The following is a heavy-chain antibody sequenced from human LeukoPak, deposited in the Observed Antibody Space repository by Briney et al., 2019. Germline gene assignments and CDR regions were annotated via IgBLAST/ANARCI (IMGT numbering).Heavy chain of an antibody. J-gene: IGHJ5*02. V-gene: IGHV3-11*06. D-gene: IGHD5-12*01. CDR1: GFTFSDYY. CDR2: ISSSSSYT. Sequence: GGSLRLSCAASGFTFSDYYMSWIRQAPGKGLEWVSYISSSSSYTNYADSVKGRFTISRDNAKNTLYLQMNSLRAEDTAVYYCARDSDYEIVDPWGQGTLVTVSS. CDR3: ARDSDYEIVDP.